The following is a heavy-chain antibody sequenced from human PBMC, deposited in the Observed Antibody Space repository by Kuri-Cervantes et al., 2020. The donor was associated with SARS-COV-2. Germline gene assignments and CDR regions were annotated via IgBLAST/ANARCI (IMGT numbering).Heavy chain of an antibody. V-gene: IGHV3-48*03. CDR3: ARILTDCSSTSCPYYYYGMDV. J-gene: IGHJ6*02. CDR1: GFLFSSYE. Sequence: GESLKISCAASGFLFSSYEMSWVRQAPGKGLERISYISSSGTTTYYADSVKGRFTISRDNAKNTLYLQMNSLRAEDTAVYYCARILTDCSSTSCPYYYYGMDVWGQGTTVTVSS. CDR2: ISSSGTTT. D-gene: IGHD2-2*01.